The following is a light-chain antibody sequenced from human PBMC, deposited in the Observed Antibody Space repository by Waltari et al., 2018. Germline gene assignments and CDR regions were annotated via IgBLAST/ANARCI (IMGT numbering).Light chain of an antibody. J-gene: IGLJ2*01. Sequence: QSVLTQPPSVSGAPGQRVTISCTGNSSNIGAGYDVPWYQQLPETAPKLLISPSNHRPPGVPDRFSGSKSGTSASLAITGLQAEDEAHYHCQSYDNSLSGVVFGGGTKLTVL. CDR1: SSNIGAGYD. CDR3: QSYDNSLSGVV. CDR2: PSN. V-gene: IGLV1-40*01.